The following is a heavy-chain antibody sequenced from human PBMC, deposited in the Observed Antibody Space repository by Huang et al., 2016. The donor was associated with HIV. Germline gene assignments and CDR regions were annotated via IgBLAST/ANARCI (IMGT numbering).Heavy chain of an antibody. CDR3: AREVMITFGGPFDP. J-gene: IGHJ5*02. CDR1: GGSFSGYY. D-gene: IGHD3-16*01. Sequence: QVQLQQWGAGLLKPSETLSLTCAVYGGSFSGYYWNWMRQSPTKGLEWIGQINHSGSTNFNPFLRSRVTISVDPSMNQFSLKLTSVTAADTAVYYCAREVMITFGGPFDPWGHGNLVTVSS. CDR2: INHSGST. V-gene: IGHV4-34*01.